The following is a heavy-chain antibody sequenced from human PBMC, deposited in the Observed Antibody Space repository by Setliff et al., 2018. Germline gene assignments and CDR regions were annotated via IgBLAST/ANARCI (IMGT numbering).Heavy chain of an antibody. D-gene: IGHD3-22*01. CDR3: AREYYYDSSGYFDAFDI. J-gene: IGHJ3*02. V-gene: IGHV3-7*01. CDR2: INHDGSEK. CDR1: GFTFSSHW. Sequence: PGGSLRLSCAASGFTFSSHWMAWVRQAPGKGLEWVANINHDGSEKYSVDSVKGRFTISRDTAKNSLSLQMNSLRADDTAVYYCAREYYYDSSGYFDAFDIWGQGTMVTVSS.